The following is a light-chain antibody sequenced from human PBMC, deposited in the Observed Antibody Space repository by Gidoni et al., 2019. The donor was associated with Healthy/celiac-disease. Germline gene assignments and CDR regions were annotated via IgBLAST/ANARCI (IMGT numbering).Light chain of an antibody. CDR2: KDS. CDR3: YSAADNNLV. V-gene: IGLV3-27*01. J-gene: IGLJ3*02. CDR1: VLAKKY. Sequence: SYELTQPSSASVSPRQTARLTCSGDVLAKKYARWFQQKPGQAPVLVIYKDSERPSGIPERFSGSSSGTTVTLTISGAQVEDEADYYCYSAADNNLVFGGGTKLTVL.